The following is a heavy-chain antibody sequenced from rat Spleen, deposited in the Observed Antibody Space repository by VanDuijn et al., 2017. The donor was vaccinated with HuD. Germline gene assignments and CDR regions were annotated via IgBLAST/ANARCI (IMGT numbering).Heavy chain of an antibody. CDR1: GFTFSNYD. J-gene: IGHJ3*01. CDR2: ISTSGGST. D-gene: IGHD1-4*01. CDR3: ATAGSRVSRFAY. V-gene: IGHV5-19*01. Sequence: EVQLVESGGGLVQPGRSLKLSCAASGFTFSNYDMAWVRQAPTKGLEWVASISTSGGSTYYRDSVKGRFTISRDNARGTLYLQMDSLRSEDTATYYCATAGSRVSRFAYWGQGTLVTVSS.